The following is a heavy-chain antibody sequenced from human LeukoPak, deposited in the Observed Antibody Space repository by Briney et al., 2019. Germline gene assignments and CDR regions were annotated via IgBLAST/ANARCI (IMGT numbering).Heavy chain of an antibody. CDR1: GGSISSYY. J-gene: IGHJ4*02. Sequence: SETLSLTCTVSGGSISSYYWSWIRQPPGKGLEWIGYFCYSGSTNYNPSLKSRVTISVDTSKNQFSLKLNSVTAADTAVYYCARHSAQQLTPNDYWGQGTLVTVSS. D-gene: IGHD6-13*01. CDR3: ARHSAQQLTPNDY. CDR2: FCYSGST. V-gene: IGHV4-59*08.